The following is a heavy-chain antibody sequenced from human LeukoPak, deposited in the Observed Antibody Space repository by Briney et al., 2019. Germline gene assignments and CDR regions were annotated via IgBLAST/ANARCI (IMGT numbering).Heavy chain of an antibody. Sequence: GGSLRLSCAASGFTFDDYAMHWVRQAPWKGLEWVSLISWDGGSTYYADSVKGRFTISRDNSKNSLYLQMNSPRAEDTALYYCAKDRGITGTTSHFDYWGQGTLVTVSS. D-gene: IGHD1-20*01. J-gene: IGHJ4*02. CDR3: AKDRGITGTTSHFDY. V-gene: IGHV3-43D*03. CDR2: ISWDGGST. CDR1: GFTFDDYA.